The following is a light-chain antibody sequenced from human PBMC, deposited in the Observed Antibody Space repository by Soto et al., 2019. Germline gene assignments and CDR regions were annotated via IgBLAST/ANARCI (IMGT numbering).Light chain of an antibody. J-gene: IGLJ3*02. V-gene: IGLV1-40*01. CDR1: SSNIGAGYD. CDR2: GNS. CDR3: SAWDDTLNGWV. Sequence: QSVLTQPPSVSGAPGQRVTISCTGSSSNIGAGYDVHWYQQLPGTAPKLLISGNSNRASGVPDRFSGSKSGTSASLAITGLQAEDEADYYCSAWDDTLNGWVFGGGTKLTVL.